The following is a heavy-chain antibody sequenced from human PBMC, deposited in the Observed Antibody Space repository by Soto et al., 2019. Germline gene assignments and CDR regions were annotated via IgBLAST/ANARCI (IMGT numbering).Heavy chain of an antibody. Sequence: EVQLLESGGGLVQRGGSLSLSCAASGFTFNSYMSWVRQAPGKGLEWVSGISTGGDSTYYADSVKGRFTISRDNSKNTLHLQMNSLRAEDTAVYYCAKDSGGYSLGSFQHWGQGTLVTVSS. D-gene: IGHD2-21*02. CDR2: ISTGGDST. CDR1: GFTFNSY. V-gene: IGHV3-23*01. CDR3: AKDSGGYSLGSFQH. J-gene: IGHJ1*01.